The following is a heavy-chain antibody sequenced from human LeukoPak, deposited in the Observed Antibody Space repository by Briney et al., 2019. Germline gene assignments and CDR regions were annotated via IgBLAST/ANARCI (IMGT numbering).Heavy chain of an antibody. CDR3: AKGGGYYDSTTHPFDY. J-gene: IGHJ4*02. D-gene: IGHD3-22*01. Sequence: PGGSLRLSCAASGFTFSSYAMSWVRQAPGKGLEWVSAISGSGGSTYYADSVKGRFTISRDNSKNTLYLQMNSLRAEDTAVYYCAKGGGYYDSTTHPFDYWGQGTLVTVSS. CDR2: ISGSGGST. CDR1: GFTFSSYA. V-gene: IGHV3-23*01.